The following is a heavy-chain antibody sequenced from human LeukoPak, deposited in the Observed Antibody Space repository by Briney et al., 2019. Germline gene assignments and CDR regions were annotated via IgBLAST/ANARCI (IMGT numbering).Heavy chain of an antibody. CDR1: GFDPSTYE. V-gene: IGHV3-48*03. CDR3: ARGDPHADL. J-gene: IGHJ5*02. Sequence: GGSLRLSCAASGFDPSTYEMNWVRQAPGKRLEWIADITISGHTKNYADSVKGRFTISRDNARTSLYLQMNSLRVEDTGVYYCARGDPHADLWGQGTLVTVSS. CDR2: ITISGHTK.